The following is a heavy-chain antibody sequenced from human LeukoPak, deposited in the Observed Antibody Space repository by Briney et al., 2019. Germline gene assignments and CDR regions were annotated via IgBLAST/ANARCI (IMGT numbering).Heavy chain of an antibody. CDR2: IYYNGST. V-gene: IGHV4-59*01. J-gene: IGHJ6*03. Sequence: PSETLSLTCTVSGVSISSYYRSWIRQPPGKGLEWIGYIYYNGSTNYNPSLKSRVTISVDTSTNQFSLKLRSVTAADTAVYYCARCYYYYYYMAVWGKGTTVTVSS. CDR1: GVSISSYY. D-gene: IGHD2-15*01. CDR3: ARCYYYYYYMAV.